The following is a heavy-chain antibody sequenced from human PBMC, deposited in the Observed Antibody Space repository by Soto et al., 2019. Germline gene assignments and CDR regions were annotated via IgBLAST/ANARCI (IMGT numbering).Heavy chain of an antibody. V-gene: IGHV4-30-4*01. D-gene: IGHD3-22*01. CDR3: ARADSSGYSYFDY. CDR2: IYYSGST. Sequence: QVQLQESGPGLVKPSQTLSLTCTVSGGSISSGDYYWSWIRQPPGTGLEWIGYIYYSGSTYYNPSLESRVTISVDTSKNQFSLKLSSVTGADTAVYYCARADSSGYSYFDYWGQGSLVTVSS. J-gene: IGHJ4*02. CDR1: GGSISSGDYY.